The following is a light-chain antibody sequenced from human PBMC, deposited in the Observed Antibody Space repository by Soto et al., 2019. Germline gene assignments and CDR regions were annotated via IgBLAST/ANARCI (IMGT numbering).Light chain of an antibody. V-gene: IGLV2-8*01. J-gene: IGLJ2*01. Sequence: QSALTQPPSASVSPGQSVTISCTGTSSDVVGYNFFAWYQQHPGKAPKRMIYEVRERPSGVPDRFSGSKSGNTASLTVSGLQAEDDAYYYCSSYAGRNIVVFGGGTKVSVL. CDR3: SSYAGRNIVV. CDR2: EVR. CDR1: SSDVVGYNF.